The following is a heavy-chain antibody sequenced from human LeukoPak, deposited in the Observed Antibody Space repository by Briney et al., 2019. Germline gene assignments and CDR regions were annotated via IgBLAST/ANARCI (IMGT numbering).Heavy chain of an antibody. V-gene: IGHV3-74*01. CDR3: ARDFVGDQDF. CDR2: INVDGSVT. Sequence: GGALSLSCAASGFSVSNYWMHWVRRAPGKGVVWVSRINVDGSVTSYSDSVKGRFTISRDRARNTLDLQMNSLRPEDTAVYYCARDFVGDQDFWGQGTLVTVSS. CDR1: GFSVSNYW. J-gene: IGHJ4*02. D-gene: IGHD2-21*01.